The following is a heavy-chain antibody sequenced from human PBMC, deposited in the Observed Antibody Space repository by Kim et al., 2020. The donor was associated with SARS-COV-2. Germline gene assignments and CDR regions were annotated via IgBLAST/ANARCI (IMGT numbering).Heavy chain of an antibody. V-gene: IGHV3-30*18. D-gene: IGHD2-15*01. CDR2: ISYDGSNK. CDR1: GFTFSSYG. CDR3: SQAAWWYSNWYFDL. J-gene: IGHJ2*01. Sequence: GGSLRLSCAASGFTFSSYGMHWVRQAPGQGLELVAVISYDGSNKYYADSVKGRFTISRDNSKNTLYLQMNSLSAKDTAVYYCSQAAWWYSNWYFDLWGRG.